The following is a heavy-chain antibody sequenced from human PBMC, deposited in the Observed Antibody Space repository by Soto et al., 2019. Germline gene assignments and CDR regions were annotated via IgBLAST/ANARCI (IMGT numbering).Heavy chain of an antibody. Sequence: QVQLQESGPGLVKPSQTLSLTCTVSGGSISSGGYYWSWIRQHPGKGLEWIGYIYYSGSTYYNPSTKSRVTISGDTSKNQFSLKLSSVTAADTAVYYCARVRGYCISTSCSPFGDYYGMDVWGQGTTVTVSS. V-gene: IGHV4-31*03. CDR2: IYYSGST. CDR3: ARVRGYCISTSCSPFGDYYGMDV. CDR1: GGSISSGGYY. D-gene: IGHD2-2*01. J-gene: IGHJ6*02.